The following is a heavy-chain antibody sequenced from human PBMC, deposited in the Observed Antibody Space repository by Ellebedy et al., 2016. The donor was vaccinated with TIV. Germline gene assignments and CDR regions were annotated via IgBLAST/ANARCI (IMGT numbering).Heavy chain of an antibody. V-gene: IGHV3-30*03. J-gene: IGHJ4*02. D-gene: IGHD3-22*01. CDR3: AREWLLELKGPNGGGPVDY. CDR2: ISYDGSNK. CDR1: GFTFNSYG. Sequence: GESLKISCAASGFTFNSYGMHWVRQAPGKGLEWVAVISYDGSNKYYADSVKGRFTISRDNSKNTLYLQMNSLKIEDTAVYYCAREWLLELKGPNGGGPVDYWGQGTLVTVSS.